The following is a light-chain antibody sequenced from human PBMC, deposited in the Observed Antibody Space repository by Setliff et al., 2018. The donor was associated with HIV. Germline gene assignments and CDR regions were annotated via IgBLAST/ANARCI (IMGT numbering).Light chain of an antibody. CDR1: SSDVGSYKP. J-gene: IGLJ1*01. CDR3: CSYAGSYTYV. Sequence: QSALTQPASVSGSPGQSITISCTGTSSDVGSYKPVSWYQQHPGKAPKVMIYEVTKRPSGVSNRFSGSKSANTASLTISGLQAEDEADYYCCSYAGSYTYVFGTGTKGTVL. CDR2: EVT. V-gene: IGLV2-23*02.